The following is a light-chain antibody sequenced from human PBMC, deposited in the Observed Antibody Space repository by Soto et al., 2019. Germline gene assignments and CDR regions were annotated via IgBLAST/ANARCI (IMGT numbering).Light chain of an antibody. CDR2: RND. Sequence: QSVLTQPPSASGTPGQRVTISCSGSSSNIGSNYVYWYQQLPGTAPKLLIYRNDQRPSGVPDRFSGSTSGTSASLAISGLRSEDEADYYCAAWDASLSGPVFGGGTKLTV. CDR3: AAWDASLSGPV. J-gene: IGLJ3*02. V-gene: IGLV1-47*01. CDR1: SSNIGSNY.